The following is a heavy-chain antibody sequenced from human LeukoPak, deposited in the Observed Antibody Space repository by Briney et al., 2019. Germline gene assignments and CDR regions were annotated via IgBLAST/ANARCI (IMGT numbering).Heavy chain of an antibody. CDR1: GFTFGSYG. CDR2: ISYDGSNK. CDR3: AKGAYDYVWGSLIDY. J-gene: IGHJ4*02. Sequence: GGSLRLSCAASGFTFGSYGMHWVRQAPGKGLEWVAVISYDGSNKYYADSVKGRFTISRDNSKNTLYLQMNSLRAEDTAVYYCAKGAYDYVWGSLIDYWGQGTLVTVSS. D-gene: IGHD3-16*01. V-gene: IGHV3-30*18.